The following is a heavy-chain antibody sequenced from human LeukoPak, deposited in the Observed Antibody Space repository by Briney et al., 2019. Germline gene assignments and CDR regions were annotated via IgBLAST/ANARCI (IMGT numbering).Heavy chain of an antibody. V-gene: IGHV3-49*04. CDR1: GFTFGDYA. J-gene: IGHJ5*02. D-gene: IGHD6-13*01. CDR2: IRSKAYGGTT. CDR3: TRAAAGTMVGWFDP. Sequence: PGRSLRLPCTASGFTFGDYAMSWVRQAPGKGLEWVGFIRSKAYGGTTEYAASVKGRFTISRDDSKSIAYLQMNSLKTEDTAVYYCTRAAAGTMVGWFDPWGQGTLVTVSS.